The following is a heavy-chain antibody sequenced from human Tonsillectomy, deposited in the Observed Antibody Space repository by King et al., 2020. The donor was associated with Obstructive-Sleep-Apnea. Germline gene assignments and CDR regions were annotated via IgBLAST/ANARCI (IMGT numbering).Heavy chain of an antibody. CDR1: GGSISTYY. CDR2: IYYSGSN. CDR3: ARNLSPTD. Sequence: VQLQESGPGLVKPSETLSLTCTVSGGSISTYYWSWIRQPPGKGLEWIGYIYYSGSNNYNPSLKSRVTISVDTSKNQFSLRLSSVTAADTAVYYCARNLSPTDWGQGTLVTVSS. V-gene: IGHV4-59*01. D-gene: IGHD4-17*01. J-gene: IGHJ4*02.